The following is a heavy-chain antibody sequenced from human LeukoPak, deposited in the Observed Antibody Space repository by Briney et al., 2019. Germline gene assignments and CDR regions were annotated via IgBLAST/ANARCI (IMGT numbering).Heavy chain of an antibody. CDR3: ARPPTLSDWGGIAAPAAGYYYYYYMDV. V-gene: IGHV1-2*02. Sequence: ASVKVSCKASGYTFTGYYMHWVRQAPGQGLEWMGWINPNSGGTNYAQKFQGRVTMTRDTSISTAYMELSRLRSDDTAVYYCARPPTLSDWGGIAAPAAGYYYYYYMDVWGKGTTVTVSS. D-gene: IGHD6-6*01. CDR2: INPNSGGT. CDR1: GYTFTGYY. J-gene: IGHJ6*03.